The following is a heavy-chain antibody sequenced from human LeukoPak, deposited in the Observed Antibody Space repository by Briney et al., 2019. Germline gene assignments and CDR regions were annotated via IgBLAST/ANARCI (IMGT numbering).Heavy chain of an antibody. J-gene: IGHJ4*02. CDR2: IRYDGNNN. D-gene: IGHD3-22*01. V-gene: IGHV3-30*02. Sequence: PGGSLRLSCAASGFTFSSFGIHWVRQAPGKGLEWVAFIRYDGNNNYYADSVKGRFTISRDNSKNTLYLQMNSLRAEDTAVYYCAKSSGYYLRYYFDYWGQGTLVTVSS. CDR3: AKSSGYYLRYYFDY. CDR1: GFTFSSFG.